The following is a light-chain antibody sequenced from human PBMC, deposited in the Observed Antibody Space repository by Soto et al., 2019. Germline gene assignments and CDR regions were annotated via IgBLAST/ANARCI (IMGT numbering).Light chain of an antibody. CDR3: ATWDDTLNGWV. Sequence: QSVLTQPRSMSGSPGQSVTISCSGTGSDIGSYHYVAWYQQHPDKAPKLIIYDVGKRPSGVPDRFSGSKSVTSASLAISGLQSEDEAHYYCATWDDTLNGWVFGGGTKLTVL. CDR1: GSDIGSYHY. CDR2: DVG. V-gene: IGLV2-11*01. J-gene: IGLJ3*02.